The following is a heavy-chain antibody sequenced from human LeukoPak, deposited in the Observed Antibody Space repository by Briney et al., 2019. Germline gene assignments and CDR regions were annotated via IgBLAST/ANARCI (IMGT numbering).Heavy chain of an antibody. D-gene: IGHD2-21*01. CDR1: GFTFSSYA. CDR2: ISGSGGST. CDR3: AKGPYCGGDCYSGEDY. J-gene: IGHJ4*02. Sequence: PGGYLRLSCAASGFTFSSYAMSWVRLAPGKGLEWVSAISGSGGSTYYADSVKGRFTISRDNSKNTLYLQMNSLRAEDTAVYYCAKGPYCGGDCYSGEDYWGQGTLVTVSS. V-gene: IGHV3-23*01.